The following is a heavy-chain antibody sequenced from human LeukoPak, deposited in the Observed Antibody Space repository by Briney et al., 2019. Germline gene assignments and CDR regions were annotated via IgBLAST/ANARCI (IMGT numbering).Heavy chain of an antibody. CDR1: GGTFGSYA. Sequence: ASVKVSCKASGGTFGSYAISWVRQAPGQGLEWMGWINPNSGGTNYAQKFQGRVTMTRDTSISTAYMELSRLRSDDTAVYYCARDSGSYNGGYYWGQGTLVTVSS. CDR2: INPNSGGT. V-gene: IGHV1-2*02. D-gene: IGHD1-26*01. CDR3: ARDSGSYNGGYY. J-gene: IGHJ4*02.